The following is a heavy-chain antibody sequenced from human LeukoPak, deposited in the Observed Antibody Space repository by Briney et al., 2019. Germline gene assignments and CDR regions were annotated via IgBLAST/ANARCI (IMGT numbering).Heavy chain of an antibody. J-gene: IGHJ4*02. CDR3: ARVGATTGSFDF. CDR1: GFTFSSYA. Sequence: GGSLRLSCAASGFTFSSYAMSWVRQAPGKGLEWVSTISGSGGSTYYADSVKGRFTISRDNSKNTVYLQMNSLRAEDTAIYYCARVGATTGSFDFWGQGSLVTVSS. V-gene: IGHV3-23*01. D-gene: IGHD1-26*01. CDR2: ISGSGGST.